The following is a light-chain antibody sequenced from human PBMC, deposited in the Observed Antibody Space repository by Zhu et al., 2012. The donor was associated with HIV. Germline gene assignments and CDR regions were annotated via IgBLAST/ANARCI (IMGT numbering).Light chain of an antibody. CDR3: QQLSGYPLFI. CDR1: ETTSRY. Sequence: QLTQSPAFLSASVGDRVTITCRASETTSRYLAWYQQKPGTAPKLLIYDTSTLQSGVPPTFSGSGSGTEFTLTISSLQPEDFATYYCQQLSGYPLFIFGPGTKVDIK. J-gene: IGKJ3*01. CDR2: DTS. V-gene: IGKV1-9*01.